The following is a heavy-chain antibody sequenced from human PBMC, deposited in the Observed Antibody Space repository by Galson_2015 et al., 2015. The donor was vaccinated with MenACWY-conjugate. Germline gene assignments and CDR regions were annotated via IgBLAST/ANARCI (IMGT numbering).Heavy chain of an antibody. J-gene: IGHJ4*02. CDR1: GFTFSSYS. CDR3: AREGCSGGSCYDFDY. Sequence: SLRLSCAASGFTFSSYSMNWVRQAPGKGLEWVSYISSSSSTIYYADSVKGRFTISRDNAKNSLYLQMNSLRAEDTAVYYCAREGCSGGSCYDFDYWGQGTLVTVSS. CDR2: ISSSSSTI. D-gene: IGHD2-15*01. V-gene: IGHV3-48*04.